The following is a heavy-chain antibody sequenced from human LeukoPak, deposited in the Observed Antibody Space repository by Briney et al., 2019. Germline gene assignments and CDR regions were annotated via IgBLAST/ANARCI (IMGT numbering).Heavy chain of an antibody. J-gene: IGHJ3*02. V-gene: IGHV3-23*01. D-gene: IGHD4-17*01. Sequence: QPGGSLRLSCAASGFTFSSYAMSWVRQAPGRGLEWVSAISGSGGSTYYADSVKGRFTISRDNAKNSLYLQMNSLRAEDTAVYYCAKARLRNDAFDIWGQGTRVTVSS. CDR2: ISGSGGST. CDR3: AKARLRNDAFDI. CDR1: GFTFSSYA.